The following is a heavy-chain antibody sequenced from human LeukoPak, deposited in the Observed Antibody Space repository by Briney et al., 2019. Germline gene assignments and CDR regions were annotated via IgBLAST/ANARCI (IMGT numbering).Heavy chain of an antibody. J-gene: IGHJ4*02. V-gene: IGHV3-23*01. D-gene: IGHD2-15*01. CDR2: ISTSGGTT. CDR3: AKDRGDCRGGSCYFDY. Sequence: GGSLRLSCAASRFTFSSYGMSWVRQTPGKGLEWVSAISTSGGTTYYAASVKGRFTISGDNSKNTLSLQMSSLRAEDTAVYYCAKDRGDCRGGSCYFDYWGQGTLVTVSS. CDR1: RFTFSSYG.